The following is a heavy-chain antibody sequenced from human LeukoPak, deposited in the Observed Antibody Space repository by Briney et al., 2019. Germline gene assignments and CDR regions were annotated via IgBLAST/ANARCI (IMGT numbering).Heavy chain of an antibody. CDR1: GDFITAYY. CDR3: ARDGADMVRGNYYYYMDV. CDR2: IYTTGST. V-gene: IGHV4-4*07. Sequence: SETLSLTCTVSGDFITAYYWSWIRQPPGKGLEWIGRIYTTGSTNYNPSLKSRITMSVDTSKNQFSLKLSSVTAADTAVYYCARDGADMVRGNYYYYMDVWGKGTTVTISS. J-gene: IGHJ6*03. D-gene: IGHD3-10*01.